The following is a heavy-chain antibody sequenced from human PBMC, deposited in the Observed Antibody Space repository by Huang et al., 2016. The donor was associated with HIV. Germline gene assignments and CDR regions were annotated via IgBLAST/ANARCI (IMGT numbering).Heavy chain of an antibody. Sequence: QVKLQESGPGLVKPSETLSLTCTVSGASISSHYWTWIRQPPGKGLEWSGSFYYSGSTNSDPSLKSRVTVSLDTAKSQFSLSLTSGTAADTAIYYCARGTNWVSSWYFDLWGRGTPVTVSS. CDR1: GASISSHY. CDR3: ARGTNWVSSWYFDL. CDR2: FYYSGST. D-gene: IGHD2-8*01. J-gene: IGHJ2*01. V-gene: IGHV4-59*11.